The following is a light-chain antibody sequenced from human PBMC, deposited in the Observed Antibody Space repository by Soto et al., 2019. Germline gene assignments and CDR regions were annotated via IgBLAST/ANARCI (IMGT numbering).Light chain of an antibody. V-gene: IGKV1-27*01. Sequence: DIQMTQSPSSLSASVGDRVTITCRASHGINNHLAWYQQKPGKVPKLLIYASSTLQSGVPSRFSGSGSGTDFTLTISGLQPEDVATYYCQKYNVAPFTFGGGTKVEL. CDR1: HGINNH. CDR3: QKYNVAPFT. CDR2: ASS. J-gene: IGKJ4*01.